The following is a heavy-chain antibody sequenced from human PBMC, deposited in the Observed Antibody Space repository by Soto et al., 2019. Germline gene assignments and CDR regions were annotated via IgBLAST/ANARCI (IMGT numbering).Heavy chain of an antibody. D-gene: IGHD3-22*01. CDR3: ARGYYDISARSYFDN. CDR1: GYIFTKYS. J-gene: IGHJ4*02. V-gene: IGHV1-46*01. Sequence: ASVKVSCKASGYIFTKYSMHWVRQAPGQGLEWMGMINSSGGGTSYAQKFQGRVTMTRDTSTRIVYMELSSLRSEDTAVYYCARGYYDISARSYFDNWGQGTLVTVSS. CDR2: INSSGGGT.